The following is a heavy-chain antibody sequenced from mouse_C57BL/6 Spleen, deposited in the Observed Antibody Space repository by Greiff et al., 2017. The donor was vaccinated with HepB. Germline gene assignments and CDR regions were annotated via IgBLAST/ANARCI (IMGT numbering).Heavy chain of an antibody. CDR1: GFNIKNTY. CDR2: IDPANGNT. D-gene: IGHD1-1*01. CDR3: ARGGYYGSSFFDY. V-gene: IGHV14-3*01. J-gene: IGHJ2*01. Sequence: EVKLQESVAELVRPGASVKMSCTASGFNIKNTYMHWVKQRPEQGLEWIGRIDPANGNTKYAPKFQGKATITADTSSNTAYLQLSSLTSEDTAIYYCARGGYYGSSFFDYWGQGTTLTVSS.